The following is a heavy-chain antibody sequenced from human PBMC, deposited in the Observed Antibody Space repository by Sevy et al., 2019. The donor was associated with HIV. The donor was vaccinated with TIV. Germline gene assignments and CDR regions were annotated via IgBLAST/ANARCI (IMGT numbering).Heavy chain of an antibody. Sequence: ASETLSLTCTVSGTSMNSYSWSWIRQPAGKGLEWIGRIDTRANTNYNPSLKSRVTMSVQTSLTHFSLNLTSVIAADTAVYYCARDSVVREVFPNFDYYYYIDVWGRGTTVTVSS. CDR2: IDTRANT. D-gene: IGHD3-10*01. CDR1: GTSMNSYS. V-gene: IGHV4-4*07. J-gene: IGHJ6*03. CDR3: ARDSVVREVFPNFDYYYYIDV.